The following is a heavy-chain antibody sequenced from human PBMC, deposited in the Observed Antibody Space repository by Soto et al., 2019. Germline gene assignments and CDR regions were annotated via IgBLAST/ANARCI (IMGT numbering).Heavy chain of an antibody. CDR3: ASCIAARLSWFDP. D-gene: IGHD6-6*01. CDR2: IIPIFGTA. Sequence: SVKVSCKASGYTFTSYGISWVRQAPGQGLEWMGGIIPIFGTANYAQKFQGRITITADESTSTAYMELSSLRSEDTAVYYCASCIAARLSWFDPWGQGTLVTVSS. CDR1: GYTFTSYG. J-gene: IGHJ5*02. V-gene: IGHV1-69*13.